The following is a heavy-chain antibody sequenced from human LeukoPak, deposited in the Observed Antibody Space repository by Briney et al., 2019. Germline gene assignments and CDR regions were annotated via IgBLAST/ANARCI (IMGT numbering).Heavy chain of an antibody. V-gene: IGHV3-66*01. CDR3: ARDPSGSGPFDY. D-gene: IGHD3-10*01. J-gene: IGHJ4*02. CDR1: GFTFSDYY. Sequence: GGSLRLSCAASGFTFSDYYMNWVRQAPGKGLEWVSVFYSGGSTYYADSVKGRFSISRDNSKNTLYLQMNSLRAEDTAVYYCARDPSGSGPFDYWGQGTLVTVSS. CDR2: FYSGGST.